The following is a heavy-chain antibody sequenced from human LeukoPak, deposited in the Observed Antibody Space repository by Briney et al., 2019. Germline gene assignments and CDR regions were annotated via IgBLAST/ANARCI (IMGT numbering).Heavy chain of an antibody. V-gene: IGHV3-7*03. D-gene: IGHD6-19*01. CDR2: INQDGSEK. J-gene: IGHJ3*02. Sequence: GGSLRLSCTASGFTFSNYWMTWVRQAPRKGLEWVANINQDGSEKYYVDSVKGRFTISRDNAKNSLYLQMNSLRAEDTAFYYCARVPAVAGFLYAFDIWGQGTMVTVSS. CDR3: ARVPAVAGFLYAFDI. CDR1: GFTFSNYW.